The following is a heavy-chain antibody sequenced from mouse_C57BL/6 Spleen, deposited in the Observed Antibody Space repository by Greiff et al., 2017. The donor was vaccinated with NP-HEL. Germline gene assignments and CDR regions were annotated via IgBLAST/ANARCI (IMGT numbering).Heavy chain of an antibody. J-gene: IGHJ1*03. Sequence: QVHVKQSGAELVKPGASVKLSCKASGYTFTEYTIHWVKQRSGQGLEWIGWFYPGSGSIKYNEKFKDKATLTADKSSSTVYMELSRLTSEDSAVYFCARHEEGYGSRSYWYFDVWGTGTTVTVSS. V-gene: IGHV1-62-2*01. CDR2: FYPGSGSI. CDR3: ARHEEGYGSRSYWYFDV. D-gene: IGHD1-1*01. CDR1: GYTFTEYT.